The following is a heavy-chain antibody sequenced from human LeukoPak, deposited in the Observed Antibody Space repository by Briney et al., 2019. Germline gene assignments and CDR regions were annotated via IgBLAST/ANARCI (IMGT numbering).Heavy chain of an antibody. CDR2: IYSGGDT. CDR1: GFTFSSYG. V-gene: IGHV3-NL1*01. D-gene: IGHD3-10*01. CDR3: AKDSAFYYIDV. Sequence: GGSLRLSCSVSGFTFSSYGMHWVRQAPGKGLELVSLIYSGGDTNYADSVKGRFTISRDNSKNTLYLQMNSLKGDDTAVYYCAKDSAFYYIDVWGKGTTVIISS. J-gene: IGHJ6*03.